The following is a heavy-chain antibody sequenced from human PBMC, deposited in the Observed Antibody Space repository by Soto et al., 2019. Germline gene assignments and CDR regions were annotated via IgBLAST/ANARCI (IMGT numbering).Heavy chain of an antibody. CDR3: ARDCVPYKLTPRALFDY. J-gene: IGHJ4*02. Sequence: VQLVESGGGLVQPGGSLRLSCAASGFTFSSYSMNWVRQAPGKGLEWVSYISSSSSTIYYADSVKGRFTISRDNAKNSLYLQMNSLRDEDTAVYYCARDCVPYKLTPRALFDYWGQGTLVTVSS. V-gene: IGHV3-48*02. CDR2: ISSSSSTI. CDR1: GFTFSSYS. D-gene: IGHD2-2*01.